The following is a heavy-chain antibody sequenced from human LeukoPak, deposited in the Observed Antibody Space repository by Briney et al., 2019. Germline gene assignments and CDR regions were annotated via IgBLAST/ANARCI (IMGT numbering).Heavy chain of an antibody. D-gene: IGHD1-26*01. CDR3: ARDTYSIAE. J-gene: IGHJ4*02. CDR2: THSDGGTT. CDR1: GFTFSNYW. V-gene: IGHV3-74*01. Sequence: PGGSLRLSCAASGFTFSNYWMHWVRQAPGKGLVWVSLTHSDGGTTNYADSVKGRFTISRDNAKNTLYLQMNSLRVEDTAVYYCARDTYSIAEWGQGTLVTVSS.